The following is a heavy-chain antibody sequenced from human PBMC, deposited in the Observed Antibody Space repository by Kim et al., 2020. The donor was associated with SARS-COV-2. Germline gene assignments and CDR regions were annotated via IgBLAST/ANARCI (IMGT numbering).Heavy chain of an antibody. CDR3: ARDPGSYSGYDLATYYYYGMDV. CDR2: IYYSGST. D-gene: IGHD5-12*01. V-gene: IGHV4-59*01. J-gene: IGHJ6*02. CDR1: GGSISSYY. Sequence: SETLSLTCTVSGGSISSYYWSWIRQPPGKGLEWIGYIYYSGSTNYNPSLKSRVTISVDTSKSQFSLKLSSVTAADTAVYYCARDPGSYSGYDLATYYYYGMDVWGQGTTVTVSS.